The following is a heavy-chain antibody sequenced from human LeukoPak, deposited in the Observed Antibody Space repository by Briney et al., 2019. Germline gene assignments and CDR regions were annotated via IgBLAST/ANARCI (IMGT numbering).Heavy chain of an antibody. J-gene: IGHJ4*02. CDR2: IRFDGSNI. CDR1: GISFSAHG. V-gene: IGHV3-30*02. D-gene: IGHD6-6*01. Sequence: GGSLRLSCAASGISFSAHGMHWVRQAPGKGLEWVAIIRFDGSNIHYADSVKGRFTISRDNSKNTLYLQMNSLRAEDTAVYYCAKLVAARDDYWGQGTLVTVSS. CDR3: AKLVAARDDY.